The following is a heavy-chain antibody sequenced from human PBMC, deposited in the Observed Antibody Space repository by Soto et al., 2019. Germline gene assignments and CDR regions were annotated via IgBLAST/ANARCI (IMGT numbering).Heavy chain of an antibody. CDR1: GGTFSSYA. J-gene: IGHJ6*02. CDR2: IIPIFGTA. V-gene: IGHV1-69*01. Sequence: QVQLVQSGAEVQKPGSSVKVSCKASGGTFSSYALSWVRQAPGQGLEWMGGIIPIFGTANYAQKFQGRVTITADESTSTAYMELSSLRSEDTAVYYCARDRAYYDMLTGYHRAWYYYGMDVWGQGTTVTVSS. CDR3: ARDRAYYDMLTGYHRAWYYYGMDV. D-gene: IGHD3-9*01.